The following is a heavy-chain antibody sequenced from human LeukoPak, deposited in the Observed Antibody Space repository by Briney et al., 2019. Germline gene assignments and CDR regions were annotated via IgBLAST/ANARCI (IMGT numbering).Heavy chain of an antibody. CDR1: GGSFSGYY. J-gene: IGHJ4*02. D-gene: IGHD6-6*01. V-gene: IGHV4-34*01. CDR3: ARAKQLVPRIFDY. Sequence: PSETLSLTCAVYGGSFSGYYWSWLRQPPGKGLEWIGEINHSGSTNYNPSLKSRVTISVDTSKSQFSLKLSSVTAADTAVYYCARAKQLVPRIFDYWGQGTLVTVSS. CDR2: INHSGST.